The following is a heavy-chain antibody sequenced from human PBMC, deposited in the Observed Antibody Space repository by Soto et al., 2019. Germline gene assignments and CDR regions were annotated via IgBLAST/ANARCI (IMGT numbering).Heavy chain of an antibody. CDR2: IIPILTTP. Sequence: QVQLVQSGAEVKKTGSSVKVSCKASGGTFSIYGFSWVRQAPGQGPEWIGGIIPILTTPNYAQKFQGRVMIVADEATTTVYMELSSLKFEETAVYYCATSVGIAPTGEDVMDVGGQGTSVTVSS. CDR3: ATSVGIAPTGEDVMDV. D-gene: IGHD2-8*02. V-gene: IGHV1-69*01. CDR1: GGTFSIYG. J-gene: IGHJ6*02.